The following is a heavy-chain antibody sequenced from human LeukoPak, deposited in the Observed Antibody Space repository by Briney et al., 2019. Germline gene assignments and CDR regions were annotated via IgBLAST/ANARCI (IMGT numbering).Heavy chain of an antibody. Sequence: PLETLSLTCTVSGDSNSFSDYYWGWIRQTPGKGLEWIGNVYYTEMTYYNPSLESRVAIFIDTPKRQFSLNLRSVTAADTAIYYCARVSIVLSDNWFGPWGQGILVTVSS. CDR3: ARVSIVLSDNWFGP. CDR2: VYYTEMT. V-gene: IGHV4-39*01. D-gene: IGHD2-15*01. CDR1: GDSNSFSDYY. J-gene: IGHJ5*02.